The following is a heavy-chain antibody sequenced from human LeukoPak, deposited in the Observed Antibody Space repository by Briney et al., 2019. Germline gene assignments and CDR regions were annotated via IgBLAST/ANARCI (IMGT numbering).Heavy chain of an antibody. CDR3: AREGTIFGVVFLMDV. V-gene: IGHV4-61*02. D-gene: IGHD3-3*01. Sequence: SETLSLTCTVSGGSISSGSYYWSWIWQPAGKGLEWIGRIYTSGSTNYNPSLKSRVTMSVDTSKNQFSLKLSSVTAADTAVYYCAREGTIFGVVFLMDVWGKGTTVTVSS. CDR1: GGSISSGSYY. J-gene: IGHJ6*04. CDR2: IYTSGST.